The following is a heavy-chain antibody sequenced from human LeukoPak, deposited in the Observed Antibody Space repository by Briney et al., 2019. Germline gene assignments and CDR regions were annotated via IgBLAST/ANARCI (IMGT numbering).Heavy chain of an antibody. D-gene: IGHD5-12*01. CDR2: IIPIFGTA. CDR1: GGTFSSYA. CDR3: ARDSGYDYSGGLWYFDY. J-gene: IGHJ4*02. V-gene: IGHV1-69*13. Sequence: SVKVSCKASGGTFSSYAISWVRQAPGQGLEWMEGIIPIFGTANYAQKFQGRVTITADESTSTAYMELSSLRSEDTAVYYCARDSGYDYSGGLWYFDYWGQGTLVTVSS.